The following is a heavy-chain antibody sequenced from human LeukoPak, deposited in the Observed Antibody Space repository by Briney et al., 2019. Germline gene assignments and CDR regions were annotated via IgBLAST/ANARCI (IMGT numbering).Heavy chain of an antibody. CDR3: AREGSSSWYNWFDP. V-gene: IGHV3-30-3*01. Sequence: GGSLRLSCAASGFTFSSYAMHWVRQAPGKGLEWVAVISYDGSNKYYAGSVKGRFTISRDNSKNTLYLQMNSLRAEDTAVYYCAREGSSSWYNWFDPWGQGTLVTVSS. CDR2: ISYDGSNK. D-gene: IGHD6-13*01. CDR1: GFTFSSYA. J-gene: IGHJ5*02.